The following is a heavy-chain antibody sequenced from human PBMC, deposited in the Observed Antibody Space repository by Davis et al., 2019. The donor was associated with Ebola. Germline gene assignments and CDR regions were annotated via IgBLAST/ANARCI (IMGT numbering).Heavy chain of an antibody. CDR1: GNSFNSHW. Sequence: GESLKISCKDSGNSFNSHWIGWVRQMPGKGLEWMGLIYTGDSDTRYSPSFRGQVTISADKSIKTAFLHWSSLKASDTATYYCASLRRTITGMDDGFDIWGQGTMVTVSS. V-gene: IGHV5-51*01. D-gene: IGHD2-8*02. CDR2: IYTGDSDT. J-gene: IGHJ3*02. CDR3: ASLRRTITGMDDGFDI.